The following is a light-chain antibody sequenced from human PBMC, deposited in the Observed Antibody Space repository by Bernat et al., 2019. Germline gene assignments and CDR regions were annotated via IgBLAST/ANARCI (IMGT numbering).Light chain of an antibody. V-gene: IGKV3-20*01. CDR2: GAS. CDR3: QQYGSSPFT. J-gene: IGKJ3*01. Sequence: EIVLTQSPGSLSLSPGERATLSCRASQSVSSSYLVWYQQKPGQAPRLLIYGASSRGTGIPDRFSGSGSGTDFTLTISRLEPEDFAVYYCQQYGSSPFTFGPGTKVDIK. CDR1: QSVSSSY.